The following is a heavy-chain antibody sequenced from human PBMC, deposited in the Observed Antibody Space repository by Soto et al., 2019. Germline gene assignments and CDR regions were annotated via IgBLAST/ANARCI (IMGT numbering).Heavy chain of an antibody. Sequence: QLQLQESGPGLVKPSETLSLTCTVSGGSISTSSYYWGWIRQPPGKGLEWIGNIYYSGSTYYNPSLKSRVTILVHTSKNQFSLMLSSVTAAYTAVYYCASYYYASGSYYPDWGQGTLVTVSS. CDR1: GGSISTSSYY. V-gene: IGHV4-39*01. CDR2: IYYSGST. CDR3: ASYYYASGSYYPD. D-gene: IGHD3-10*01. J-gene: IGHJ4*02.